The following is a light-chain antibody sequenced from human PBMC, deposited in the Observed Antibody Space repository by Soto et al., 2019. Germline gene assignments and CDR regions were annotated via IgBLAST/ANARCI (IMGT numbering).Light chain of an antibody. J-gene: IGKJ5*01. CDR3: QQLNKYTVT. Sequence: GDRVTISCRASQDIGNYLAWYQQKPGEAPKLLIYDASTLQSGVPLRFGGSGSGTDFTLTISSLQPEDFATYYCQQLNKYTVTFGQGTRLEIK. V-gene: IGKV1-9*01. CDR1: QDIGNY. CDR2: DAS.